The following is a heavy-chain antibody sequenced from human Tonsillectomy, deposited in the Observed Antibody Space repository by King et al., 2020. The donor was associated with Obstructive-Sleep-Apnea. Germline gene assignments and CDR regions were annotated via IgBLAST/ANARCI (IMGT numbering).Heavy chain of an antibody. J-gene: IGHJ4*02. CDR1: GFVVYNSH. V-gene: IGHV3-66*01. CDR2: IYPGSGST. Sequence: VQLVESGGGLVQAGGSLRLSCAASGFVVYNSHLNWVRQAPGKGLEWVSVIYPGSGSTFYADSVRGRFTISRDNSKNTLHLQMNSLRVEDTAVYYCAREGGRYCSSGNCYSDNWGQGTLVTV. D-gene: IGHD2-15*01. CDR3: AREGGRYCSSGNCYSDN.